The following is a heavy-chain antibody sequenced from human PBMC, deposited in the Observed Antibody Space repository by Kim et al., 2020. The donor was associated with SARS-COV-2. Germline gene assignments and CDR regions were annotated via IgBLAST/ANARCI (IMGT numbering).Heavy chain of an antibody. V-gene: IGHV2-5*01. J-gene: IGHJ4*02. D-gene: IGHD3-9*01. Sequence: DTRYSPSLKSRLTITKDTCKNQVVLTMTNMDPVDTATYYCARLQRDDWNYWGQGTLVTVSS. CDR2: DT. CDR3: ARLQRDDWNY.